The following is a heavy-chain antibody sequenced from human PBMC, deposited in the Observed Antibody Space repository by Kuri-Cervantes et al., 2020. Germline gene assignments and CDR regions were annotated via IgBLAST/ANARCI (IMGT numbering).Heavy chain of an antibody. CDR1: GFTFSSYA. J-gene: IGHJ6*02. Sequence: GESLKTSCAASGFTFSSYAMHWVRQAPGKGLEWVAVISYDGSNKYYADSVKGRFTISRDNSKNTLYLQMNSLRAEDTAVYYCAREVDTAMVGYGMDVWGQGTTVTVSS. V-gene: IGHV3-30-3*01. CDR2: ISYDGSNK. D-gene: IGHD5-18*01. CDR3: AREVDTAMVGYGMDV.